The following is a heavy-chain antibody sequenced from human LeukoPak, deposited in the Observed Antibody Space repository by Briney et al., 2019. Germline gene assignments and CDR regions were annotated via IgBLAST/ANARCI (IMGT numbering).Heavy chain of an antibody. Sequence: GGSLRLSCAASGFTFDDYAMHWVRQAPGKGLEWVSGISWNSGSIGYADSVKGRFTITRDNSKNTLYLQMNSLRAEDTAVYYCAKTVTAAGIGHYYYYGMDVWGQGTTVTVSS. CDR1: GFTFDDYA. CDR3: AKTVTAAGIGHYYYYGMDV. CDR2: ISWNSGSI. D-gene: IGHD6-13*01. V-gene: IGHV3-9*01. J-gene: IGHJ6*02.